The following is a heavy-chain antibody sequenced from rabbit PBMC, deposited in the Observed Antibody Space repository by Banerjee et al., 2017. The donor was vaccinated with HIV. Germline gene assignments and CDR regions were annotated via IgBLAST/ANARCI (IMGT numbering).Heavy chain of an antibody. CDR2: IAGGSGVT. D-gene: IGHD2-1*01. J-gene: IGHJ4*01. V-gene: IGHV1S40*01. CDR1: GFTLSSYW. Sequence: QSLEESGGDLVKPGASLTLTCTASGFTLSSYWICWVRQAPGKGLEWIACIAGGSGVTYYASWVNGRFTISKTSSTTVTLQMTSLTAADTATYFCARSKGGTYGVLNLWGQGTLVTVS. CDR3: ARSKGGTYGVLNL.